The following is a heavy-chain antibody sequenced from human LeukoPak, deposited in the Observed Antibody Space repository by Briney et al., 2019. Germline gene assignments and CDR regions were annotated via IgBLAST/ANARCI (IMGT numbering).Heavy chain of an antibody. J-gene: IGHJ6*02. Sequence: GASVKVSCKASGYTFTSYGISWVRQAPGQGLEWMGWISAYNGNTNYAQKLQGRVTTTTDTSTSTAYMELRSLRSDDTAVYYCARDQGPGSSWYVVYYYGMDVWGQGTTVTVPS. D-gene: IGHD6-13*01. CDR1: GYTFTSYG. CDR2: ISAYNGNT. V-gene: IGHV1-18*01. CDR3: ARDQGPGSSWYVVYYYGMDV.